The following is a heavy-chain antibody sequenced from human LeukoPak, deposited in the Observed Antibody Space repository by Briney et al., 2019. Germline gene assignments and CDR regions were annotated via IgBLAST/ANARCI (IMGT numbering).Heavy chain of an antibody. D-gene: IGHD6-19*01. V-gene: IGHV4-59*01. J-gene: IGHJ3*02. CDR2: IYYSGST. Sequence: SETLSVTCTVSGGSISSYYWSWIRQPPGKGLEWIGYIYYSGSTNYNPSLKSRVTISVDTSKNQFSLKLSSVTAADTAVYYCAREPTTYSSGWYRSDAFDIWGQGTMVTVSS. CDR1: GGSISSYY. CDR3: AREPTTYSSGWYRSDAFDI.